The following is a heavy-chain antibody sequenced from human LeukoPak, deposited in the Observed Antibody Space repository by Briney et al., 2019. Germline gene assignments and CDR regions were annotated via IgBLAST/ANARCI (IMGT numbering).Heavy chain of an antibody. CDR1: GGTFRSYA. V-gene: IGHV1-69*01. J-gene: IGHJ6*04. Sequence: SVKVSCKASGGTFRSYAISWVRQAPGQGLEWMGGIIPIFGTANYAQKFQGRVTITADESTSTAYMELSSLRSEDTAVYYCARGEIVVVPAAMGDYYGMDVWGKGTTVTVSS. CDR3: ARGEIVVVPAAMGDYYGMDV. D-gene: IGHD2-2*01. CDR2: IIPIFGTA.